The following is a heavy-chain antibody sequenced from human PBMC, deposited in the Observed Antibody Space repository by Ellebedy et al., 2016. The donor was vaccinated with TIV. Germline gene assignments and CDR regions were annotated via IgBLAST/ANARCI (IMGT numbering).Heavy chain of an antibody. Sequence: SETLSLTCTVSGGSIDGYDWTWIRQPPGRGLEWIGYIYYSGGTNYSPPLKSRLTISVDTSKNQFSLKLSSVTAADTAVYYCAANVDTAMAADYWGQGTLVTVSS. CDR3: AANVDTAMAADY. CDR1: GGSIDGYD. V-gene: IGHV4-59*01. CDR2: IYYSGGT. D-gene: IGHD5-18*01. J-gene: IGHJ4*02.